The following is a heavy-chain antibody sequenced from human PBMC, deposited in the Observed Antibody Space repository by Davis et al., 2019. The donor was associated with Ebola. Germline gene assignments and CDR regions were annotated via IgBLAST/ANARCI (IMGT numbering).Heavy chain of an antibody. CDR3: ARPPQYYYDSSGYYLPYYFDY. D-gene: IGHD3-22*01. J-gene: IGHJ4*02. CDR2: ISGSGGST. V-gene: IGHV3-23*01. CDR1: GFTFSSYA. Sequence: PGGSLRLSCAASGFTFSSYAMSWVRQAPGKGLEWVSAISGSGGSTYYADSVKGRFTISRDNSKNTLYLQMNSLRAEDTAVYYCARPPQYYYDSSGYYLPYYFDYWGQGTLVTVSS.